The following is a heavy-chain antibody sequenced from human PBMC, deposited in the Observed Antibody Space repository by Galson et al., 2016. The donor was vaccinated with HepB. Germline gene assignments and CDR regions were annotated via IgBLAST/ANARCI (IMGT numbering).Heavy chain of an antibody. D-gene: IGHD1-26*01. Sequence: SLRPSCAYSDFIVSSNCMSWVRQAPGKGLEWVSDIYSGGSTYYAPSVKGRFTITRDNSKNPLYLQMNSLRAEDTAVYYCARDESAGGALGKFDYWGQGTLVTVSS. CDR3: ARDESAGGALGKFDY. CDR1: DFIVSSNC. V-gene: IGHV3-66*01. CDR2: IYSGGST. J-gene: IGHJ4*02.